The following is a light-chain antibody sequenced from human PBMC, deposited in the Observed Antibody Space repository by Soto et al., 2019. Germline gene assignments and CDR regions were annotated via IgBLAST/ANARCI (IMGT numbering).Light chain of an antibody. CDR3: QQYKDYVYT. CDR1: QSISSW. V-gene: IGKV1-5*01. Sequence: DIQMTQSPSTLSASVGDRVTITCRASQSISSWLAWYQQKPGKAPNLLIYAASTLQSGVPSRFSGSGSATEFTLTISGLQPDDFATYYCQQYKDYVYTFGQGTKVDIK. CDR2: AAS. J-gene: IGKJ2*01.